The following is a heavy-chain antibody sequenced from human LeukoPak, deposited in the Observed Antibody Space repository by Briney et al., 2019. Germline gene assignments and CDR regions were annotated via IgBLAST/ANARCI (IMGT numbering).Heavy chain of an antibody. Sequence: GRSLRLSCEASGFTFSSYGMHWVRRAPGKGLEWMTVISHDGSNKYYVDSVKGRFTISRDNSKSTLYLQMNSLRAEDTAVYYCARDYGDYVFDYWGQGTLVTVSS. J-gene: IGHJ4*02. V-gene: IGHV3-30*03. CDR1: GFTFSSYG. CDR3: ARDYGDYVFDY. D-gene: IGHD4-17*01. CDR2: ISHDGSNK.